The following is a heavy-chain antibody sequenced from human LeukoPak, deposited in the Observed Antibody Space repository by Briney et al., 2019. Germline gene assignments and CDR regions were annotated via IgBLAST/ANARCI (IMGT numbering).Heavy chain of an antibody. V-gene: IGHV5-10-1*01. Sequence: GESLKISCKASGSIFTNYWIGWVRQMPGKGLEWMGRIDPSDSYTNYSPSFQGHVTISADKSISTAYLQWSSLKASDTAMYYCAARNDYWGQGSLVTVSS. J-gene: IGHJ4*02. CDR2: IDPSDSYT. CDR1: GSIFTNYW. CDR3: AARNDY.